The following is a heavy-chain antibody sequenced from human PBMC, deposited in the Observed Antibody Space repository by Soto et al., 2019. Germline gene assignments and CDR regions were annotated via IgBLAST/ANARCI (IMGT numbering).Heavy chain of an antibody. CDR2: IYHSGST. CDR3: AAGGGLPRYY. CDR1: GGSISSGGYS. J-gene: IGHJ4*02. V-gene: IGHV4-30-2*01. Sequence: QLQLQESGSGLVKPSQTLSLTCAVSGGSISSGGYSWSWIRQPPGKGLEWIGYIYHSGSTYYNPSRKSRVTKSVDRSKNQFPLKLSSVTAAETAVYYCAAGGGLPRYYWGQGTLVTVSS. D-gene: IGHD5-12*01.